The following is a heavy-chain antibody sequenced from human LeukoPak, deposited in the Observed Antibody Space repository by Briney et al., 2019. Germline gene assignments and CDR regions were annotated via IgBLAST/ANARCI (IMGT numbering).Heavy chain of an antibody. J-gene: IGHJ4*02. CDR2: NDNDGSRA. CDR1: GFTFSAHW. Sequence: PGGSLRLSCAVSGFTFSAHWMHWVRQAPGKGLVWVSHNDNDGSRATYADSVKGRFTISRDNARNTLYLQMNSLRAEDTAVYYCVRDNWVIHDWGQGTLVTVSS. CDR3: VRDNWVIHD. D-gene: IGHD2-21*01. V-gene: IGHV3-74*01.